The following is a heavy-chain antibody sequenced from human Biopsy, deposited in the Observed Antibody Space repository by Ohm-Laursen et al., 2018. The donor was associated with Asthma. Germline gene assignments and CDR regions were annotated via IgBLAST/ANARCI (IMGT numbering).Heavy chain of an antibody. V-gene: IGHV7-4-1*02. Sequence: ASVKVSCKASGYVFTSHAMNWVRQAPGQGLEWMGRINTNTGNPTYAQGFTGRFVFSLDTSASTAYLQISSLKADDTAVYYCARGLLGMDVWGQGTTVTVSS. CDR3: ARGLLGMDV. D-gene: IGHD2-15*01. CDR1: GYVFTSHA. J-gene: IGHJ6*02. CDR2: INTNTGNP.